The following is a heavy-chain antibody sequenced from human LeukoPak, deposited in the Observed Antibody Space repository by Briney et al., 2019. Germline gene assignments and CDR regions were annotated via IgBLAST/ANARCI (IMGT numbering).Heavy chain of an antibody. Sequence: SETLSLTCAVSGGSISSSNWWSWVRQPPGKGLEWIGEIYHSGSTNYNPSLKSRVTISVDTSKNQFSLKLSSVTAADTAVYYCASACGGDCSFAFDTWGQGTMVTVSS. J-gene: IGHJ3*02. CDR2: IYHSGST. CDR1: GGSISSSNW. D-gene: IGHD2-21*02. CDR3: ASACGGDCSFAFDT. V-gene: IGHV4-4*02.